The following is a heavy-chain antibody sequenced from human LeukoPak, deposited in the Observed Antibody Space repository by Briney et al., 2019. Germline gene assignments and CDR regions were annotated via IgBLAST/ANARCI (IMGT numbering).Heavy chain of an antibody. Sequence: PSETLSLTCTVSGGSVSSGSYYWSWIRQPPGKGLEWIGYIYYSGSTNYNPSLKSRVTISVDTSKNQFSLKLSSVTAADTAVYYCARKGRTTYYYDSSGAVDYWGQGTLVTVSS. CDR1: GGSVSSGSYY. CDR3: ARKGRTTYYYDSSGAVDY. V-gene: IGHV4-61*01. CDR2: IYYSGST. D-gene: IGHD3-22*01. J-gene: IGHJ4*02.